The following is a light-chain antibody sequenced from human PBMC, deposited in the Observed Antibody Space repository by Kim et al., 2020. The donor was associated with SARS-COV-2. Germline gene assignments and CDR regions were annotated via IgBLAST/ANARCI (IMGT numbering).Light chain of an antibody. Sequence: LSPGARATLSCRASQSVSSTYLAWYQQKPGQAPRLLIYGASSRATGIPDRFSGSGSGTDFTLTITRLEPEDFAVYYCQQYSSSPATFGQGTKLEI. J-gene: IGKJ1*01. CDR2: GAS. V-gene: IGKV3-20*01. CDR3: QQYSSSPAT. CDR1: QSVSSTY.